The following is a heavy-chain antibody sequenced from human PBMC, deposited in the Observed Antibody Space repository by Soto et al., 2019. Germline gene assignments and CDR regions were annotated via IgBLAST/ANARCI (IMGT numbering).Heavy chain of an antibody. V-gene: IGHV1-69*01. Sequence: QVQLVQSGAEVKKPGSSVKVSCKASGGTFSSYAISWVRQAPGQGLEWMGGIIPIFGTANYAQKVQGRVTITADEYTSTAYMELSSLRSEDTAVYYCATGYCSGGSCYRKNYYYYGMDVWGQGTTVTVSS. CDR3: ATGYCSGGSCYRKNYYYYGMDV. CDR2: IIPIFGTA. D-gene: IGHD2-15*01. J-gene: IGHJ6*02. CDR1: GGTFSSYA.